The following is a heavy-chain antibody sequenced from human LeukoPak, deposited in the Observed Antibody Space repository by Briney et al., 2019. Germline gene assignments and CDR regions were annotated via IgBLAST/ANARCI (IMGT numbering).Heavy chain of an antibody. V-gene: IGHV3-7*01. J-gene: IGHJ4*02. CDR3: AREGLGYDY. D-gene: IGHD3/OR15-3a*01. Sequence: QSGGSLRLSCAASGFTFSSYWMSWVRQAPGKGLEWVANIKQDGSEKYYVDSVKGRFTISRDNAKNSVYLQINSLRADDTAVYYCAREGLGYDYWGQGTLVTVSS. CDR1: GFTFSSYW. CDR2: IKQDGSEK.